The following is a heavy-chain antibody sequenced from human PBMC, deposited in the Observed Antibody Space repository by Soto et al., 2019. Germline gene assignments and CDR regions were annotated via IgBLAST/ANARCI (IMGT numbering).Heavy chain of an antibody. Sequence: SVKTSCKAPGYPFTRRYIHLGRQAPGQGLEWMGWINPASGGATYAQKFQGRVSLTRDTSNSIDYMETSSLRSDGTAVYFCARDLGGSSSYLGYWGEGTPVTVSS. CDR1: GYPFTRRY. J-gene: IGHJ4*02. CDR3: ARDLGGSSSYLGY. CDR2: INPASGGA. V-gene: IGHV1-2*02. D-gene: IGHD6-6*01.